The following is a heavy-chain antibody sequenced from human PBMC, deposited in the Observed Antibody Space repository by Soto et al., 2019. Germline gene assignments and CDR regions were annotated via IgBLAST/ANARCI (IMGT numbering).Heavy chain of an antibody. CDR1: GYSFTSCW. Sequence: GESLKSSCKGSGYSFTSCWIGWVRQMPGKGLEWMGIIYPGDSDTRYSPSFQGQVTISADKSISTAYLQWSSLKASDTAMYYCARISAEGYSYGLTDYWGQGPLVTVSS. D-gene: IGHD5-18*01. CDR3: ARISAEGYSYGLTDY. CDR2: IYPGDSDT. V-gene: IGHV5-51*01. J-gene: IGHJ4*02.